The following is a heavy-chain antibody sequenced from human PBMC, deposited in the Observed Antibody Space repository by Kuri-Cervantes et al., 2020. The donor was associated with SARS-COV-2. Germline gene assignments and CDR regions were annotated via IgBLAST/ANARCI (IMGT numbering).Heavy chain of an antibody. CDR1: GFTFSSYA. CDR2: ISYDGSNK. J-gene: IGHJ5*02. Sequence: GGSLRLSCVASGFTFSSYAMHWVRQAPGKGLEWVAVISYDGSNKYYADSVKGRFTISRDNSKNTLYLQMNSLRAEDTAVYYCARDYYDSSGYFISGLWFDPWGQGTLVTVSS. CDR3: ARDYYDSSGYFISGLWFDP. V-gene: IGHV3-30-3*01. D-gene: IGHD3-22*01.